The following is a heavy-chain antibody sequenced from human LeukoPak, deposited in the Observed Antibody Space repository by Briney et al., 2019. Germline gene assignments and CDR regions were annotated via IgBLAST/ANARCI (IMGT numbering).Heavy chain of an antibody. J-gene: IGHJ4*02. CDR1: GFTFSSYW. CDR2: IKSAGSSI. Sequence: GGSLRLSCAASGFTFSSYWMHWVRQAPGKGLVWVSRIKSAGSSIMYADSVKGRFTISRDNAKNTLYLQMNSLRAEDAAVYYCARDLDYGGKSNFDYWGQGTLVTVSS. CDR3: ARDLDYGGKSNFDY. V-gene: IGHV3-74*03. D-gene: IGHD4-23*01.